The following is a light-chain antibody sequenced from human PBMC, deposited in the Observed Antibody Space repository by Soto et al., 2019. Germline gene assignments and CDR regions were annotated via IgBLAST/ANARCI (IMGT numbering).Light chain of an antibody. J-gene: IGLJ1*01. CDR1: SSDVGGFDH. V-gene: IGLV2-14*03. Sequence: QSALTQPASVSGSPGQSITISCTGASSDVGGFDHVSWYQQHQGKVPRLLIYDVSSRPSGVSDRFSGSKSGNTASLTISGLQAEDEADYYCNSFTTTNPYVFGTGTKLTVL. CDR3: NSFTTTNPYV. CDR2: DVS.